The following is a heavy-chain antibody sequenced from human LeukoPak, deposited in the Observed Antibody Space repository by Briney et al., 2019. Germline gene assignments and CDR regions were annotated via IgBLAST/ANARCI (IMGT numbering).Heavy chain of an antibody. Sequence: SETLSPTCTVSGGSISSYYWSWIRQPPGKGLERIGYIYYSGSTNYNPSLKSRVTISVDTSKNQFSLKLSSVTAADTAVYYCATVTTVNLYYYGMDVWGQGTTVTVSS. CDR3: ATVTTVNLYYYGMDV. V-gene: IGHV4-59*01. CDR2: IYYSGST. D-gene: IGHD4-17*01. J-gene: IGHJ6*02. CDR1: GGSISSYY.